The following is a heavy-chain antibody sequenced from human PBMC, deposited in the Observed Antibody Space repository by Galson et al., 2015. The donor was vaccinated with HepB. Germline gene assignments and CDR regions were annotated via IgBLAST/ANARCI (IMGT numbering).Heavy chain of an antibody. J-gene: IGHJ4*02. V-gene: IGHV3-21*01. Sequence: SLRLSCAASGFTFSSYSMNWVRQAPGKGLEWVSSISSSSSYIYYADSVKGRFTISRDNAKNSLYLQMNSLRAENTAVYYCAREKGRNSGSYGGYFDYWGQGTLVTVSS. CDR1: GFTFSSYS. D-gene: IGHD1-26*01. CDR3: AREKGRNSGSYGGYFDY. CDR2: ISSSSSYI.